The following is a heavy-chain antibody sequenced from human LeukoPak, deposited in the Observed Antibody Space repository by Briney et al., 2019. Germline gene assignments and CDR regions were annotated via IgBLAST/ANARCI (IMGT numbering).Heavy chain of an antibody. Sequence: GGSLRLSCAASGFTFSSYAMSWVRQAPGKGLECVSGISVSGGSTYYADSVKGRFTISRDNSKNTLYLQMNSLRAEDTAVYFCASRHNYYYDYWGQGTLVTVSS. CDR1: GFTFSSYA. D-gene: IGHD5-24*01. V-gene: IGHV3-23*01. CDR2: ISVSGGST. CDR3: ASRHNYYYDY. J-gene: IGHJ4*02.